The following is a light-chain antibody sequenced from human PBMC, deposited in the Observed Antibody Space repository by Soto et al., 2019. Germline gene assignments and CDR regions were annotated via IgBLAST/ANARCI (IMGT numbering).Light chain of an antibody. Sequence: DIQMTQSHSTLSASVGDRVTSTCRASQSISSWLAWYQQKPGKAPKLLIYKASTLESGVPPNFSGSGSGTEFTLTISSLQPEDFATYYCQQYNSYPWTFGQGTKVDI. J-gene: IGKJ1*01. CDR1: QSISSW. CDR3: QQYNSYPWT. CDR2: KAS. V-gene: IGKV1-5*03.